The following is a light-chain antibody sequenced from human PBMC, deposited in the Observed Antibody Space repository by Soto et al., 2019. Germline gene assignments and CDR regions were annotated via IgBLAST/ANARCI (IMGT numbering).Light chain of an antibody. CDR2: EVT. J-gene: IGLJ3*02. V-gene: IGLV2-8*01. Sequence: QAVVTQPPSASGSPGQSVTISCTGTSSDVGGDNYVCWYQQHPGKAPKLIIHEVTKRPSGVPDRFSGSKSGNTASLTVSGLQADDEADYYCSSTRMFGGGTKLTVL. CDR1: SSDVGGDNY. CDR3: SSTRM.